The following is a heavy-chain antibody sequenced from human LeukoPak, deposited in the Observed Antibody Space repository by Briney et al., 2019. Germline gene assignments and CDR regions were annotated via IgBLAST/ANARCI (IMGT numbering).Heavy chain of an antibody. CDR3: AREAGGYCSSTSCYTYYYYGMDV. Sequence: GGSLRLSCAASGFTFSSYAMHWVRQAPGKGLEWVAVISYDGSNKYYADSVKGRFTISRDNSKNTLYLQMNSLRAEDTAVYYCAREAGGYCSSTSCYTYYYYGMDVWGQGTTVTVSS. D-gene: IGHD2-2*01. V-gene: IGHV3-30-3*01. CDR2: ISYDGSNK. CDR1: GFTFSSYA. J-gene: IGHJ6*02.